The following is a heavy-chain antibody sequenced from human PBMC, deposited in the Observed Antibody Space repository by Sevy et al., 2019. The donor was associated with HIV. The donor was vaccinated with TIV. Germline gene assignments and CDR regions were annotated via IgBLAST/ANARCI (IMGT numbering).Heavy chain of an antibody. CDR1: GYSISSGYY. Sequence: SETLSLTCTVSGYSISSGYYWGWIRQPPGKGLEWIGGIYHSGTTYNNPSLKSRVTISVDTSKNQFSLKLSSVTAADTAVYYCAREPPTTAMVESWFDPWGQGTLVTVSS. D-gene: IGHD5-18*01. V-gene: IGHV4-38-2*02. J-gene: IGHJ5*02. CDR3: AREPPTTAMVESWFDP. CDR2: IYHSGTT.